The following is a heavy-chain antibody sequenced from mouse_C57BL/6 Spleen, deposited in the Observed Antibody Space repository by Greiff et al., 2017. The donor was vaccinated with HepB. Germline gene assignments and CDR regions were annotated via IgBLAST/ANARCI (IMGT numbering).Heavy chain of an antibody. D-gene: IGHD4-1*01. V-gene: IGHV1-81*01. Sequence: QVQLQQSGAELARPGASVKLSCKASGYTFTSYGISWVKQRTGQGLEWIGEIYPRSGNTYYNEKFKGKATLTADKSSSTAYMELRSLTSEDSAVYFCAREEKLGGYFDYWGQGTTLTVSS. J-gene: IGHJ2*01. CDR3: AREEKLGGYFDY. CDR2: IYPRSGNT. CDR1: GYTFTSYG.